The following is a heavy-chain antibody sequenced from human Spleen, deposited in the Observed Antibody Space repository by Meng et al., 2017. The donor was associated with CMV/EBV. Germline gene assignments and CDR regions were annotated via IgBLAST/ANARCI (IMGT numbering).Heavy chain of an antibody. CDR1: GGSISSYY. CDR2: IYYSGST. D-gene: IGHD1-7*01. CDR3: ARGRASITGTTHFDY. Sequence: SETLSLTCTVSGGSISSYYWSWIRQPPGKGLEWIGYIYYSGSTYYNPSLKSRVTISVDTSKNQFSLKLSSVTAADTAVYYCARGRASITGTTHFDYWGQGTLVTVSS. V-gene: IGHV4-59*08. J-gene: IGHJ4*02.